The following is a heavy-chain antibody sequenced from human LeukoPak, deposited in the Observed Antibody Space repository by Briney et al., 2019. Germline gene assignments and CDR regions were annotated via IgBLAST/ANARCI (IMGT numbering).Heavy chain of an antibody. CDR2: IGTAGDT. D-gene: IGHD3-22*01. V-gene: IGHV3-13*01. Sequence: PGGSLRLSCAASGFTFSSYDMHWVRQATGKGLEWVSAIGTAGDTYYPGSVKGRFTISRENAKNSLYLQMNSLRAGDTAVYYCARALRYDSSGPTDAFDIRGQGTMVTVSS. CDR1: GFTFSSYD. J-gene: IGHJ3*02. CDR3: ARALRYDSSGPTDAFDI.